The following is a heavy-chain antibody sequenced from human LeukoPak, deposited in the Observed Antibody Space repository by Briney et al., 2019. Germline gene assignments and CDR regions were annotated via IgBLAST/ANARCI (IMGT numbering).Heavy chain of an antibody. CDR3: VKGDYYYDSSGYYWGHFDY. J-gene: IGHJ4*02. CDR2: ITWNSGSR. CDR1: GFSFDDYA. Sequence: PGGSLRLSCAASGFSFDDYAMHWVRQAPGKGLEWVSGITWNSGSRGYADSVKGRFTTSGDNAKNSLYLQTNSLRAEDTALYYCVKGDYYYDSSGYYWGHFDYWGQGTLVTVSS. D-gene: IGHD3-22*01. V-gene: IGHV3-9*01.